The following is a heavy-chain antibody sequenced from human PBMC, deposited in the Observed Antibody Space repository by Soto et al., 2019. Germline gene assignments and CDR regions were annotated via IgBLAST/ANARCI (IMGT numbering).Heavy chain of an antibody. CDR3: VKSRGGNNFDFFD. CDR2: VRGNGDPP. CDR1: GFTFSSYA. V-gene: IGHV3-64D*06. J-gene: IGHJ4*02. D-gene: IGHD5-12*01. Sequence: GGSLRLSCSAAGFTFSSYAMHWVRQAPGKGLEYVSGVRGNGDPPFYADSVKGRFTISRDNSKNTLYLQMSSLSADDTAVYYCVKSRGGNNFDFFDWGQGALVTSP.